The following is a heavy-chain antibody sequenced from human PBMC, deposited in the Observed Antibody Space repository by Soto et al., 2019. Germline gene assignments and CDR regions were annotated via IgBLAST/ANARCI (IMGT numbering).Heavy chain of an antibody. CDR2: INPANGVA. CDR3: ESVGGVGLDGSAEFDI. V-gene: IGHV1-46*01. Sequence: QVHLVQSGAEVKKPGASMKVSCTASGYTLTSHHVHWVRQAPGRRLEWMGSINPANGVAQYTARFECGVILTSDTSTSTVSMVLMCPTSVHPSIFYCESVGGVGLDGSAEFDIWGQGTMVTVSS. CDR1: GYTLTSHH. D-gene: IGHD1-1*01. J-gene: IGHJ3*02.